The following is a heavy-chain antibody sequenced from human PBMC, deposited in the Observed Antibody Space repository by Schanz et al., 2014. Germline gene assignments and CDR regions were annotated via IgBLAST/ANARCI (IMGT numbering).Heavy chain of an antibody. CDR3: VRDTDYHFDY. CDR1: GFSFSGSG. V-gene: IGHV3-33*05. D-gene: IGHD4-17*01. J-gene: IGHJ4*02. Sequence: QVQLVESGGGVVQPGGSLRLSCAASGFSFSGSGMHWVRQAPGKGLEWVAIISLDGSNQYYADSVKGRFTISRDNAKNTLYLQMNSLRAEDTAVYYCVRDTDYHFDYWGQGTLVTVSS. CDR2: ISLDGSNQ.